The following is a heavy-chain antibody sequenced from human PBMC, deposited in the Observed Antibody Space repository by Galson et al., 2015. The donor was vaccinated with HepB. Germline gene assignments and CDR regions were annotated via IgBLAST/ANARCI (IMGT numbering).Heavy chain of an antibody. J-gene: IGHJ6*03. Sequence: SLRLSCAASGFTFSVYHMTWIRQAPGKGLEWVSYISSSGTTIYYADSVKGRFTISRDNAKASLYLQMNSLRVEDTAVYYCARDVQRLPDYYYYMDVWGKGTTVTVSS. V-gene: IGHV3-11*01. CDR2: ISSSGTTI. CDR3: ARDVQRLPDYYYYMDV. D-gene: IGHD6-25*01. CDR1: GFTFSVYH.